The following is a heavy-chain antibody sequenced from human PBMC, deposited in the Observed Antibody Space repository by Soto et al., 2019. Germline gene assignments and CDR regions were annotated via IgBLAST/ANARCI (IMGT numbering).Heavy chain of an antibody. J-gene: IGHJ4*02. CDR1: GGSISTYY. CDR2: IYYSGST. CDR3: ARHALGYSTSRTTFDY. V-gene: IGHV4-59*08. D-gene: IGHD4-17*01. Sequence: QVQLQESGPGLVKPSETLSLTCTVSGGSISTYYWSWIRQPPGKGLEWIAYIYYSGSTSYNPSLKSRVTISIDTSKKQFSLKLTSVTAADTAVYYCARHALGYSTSRTTFDYWGQGTLVTVSS.